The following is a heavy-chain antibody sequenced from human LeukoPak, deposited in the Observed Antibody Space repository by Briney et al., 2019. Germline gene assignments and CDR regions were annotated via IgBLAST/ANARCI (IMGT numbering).Heavy chain of an antibody. CDR2: IRSKANSYAT. J-gene: IGHJ4*02. D-gene: IGHD5-12*01. Sequence: GGSLRLSCAASGFTFSGSAMHWVRQASGKGLEWVGRIRSKANSYATAYAASVKGRFTISRDDSKNTAYLQMNSLKTEDTAVYYCATVGGYGSHFDYWGQGTLVTVSS. V-gene: IGHV3-73*01. CDR3: ATVGGYGSHFDY. CDR1: GFTFSGSA.